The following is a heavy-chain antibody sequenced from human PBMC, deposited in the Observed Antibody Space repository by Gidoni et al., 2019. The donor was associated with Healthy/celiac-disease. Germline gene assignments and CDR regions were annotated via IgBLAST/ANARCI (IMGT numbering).Heavy chain of an antibody. V-gene: IGHV1-69*12. CDR2: IIPIFGTA. CDR3: ARGMYYYDSSGYYYFDGFGTDY. CDR1: GGPFSSYA. J-gene: IGHJ4*02. Sequence: QVQLVQSGAEVKKPGSSVKVSCKASGGPFSSYAITWVRQAPGQGLEWMGGIIPIFGTANYAQKFQGRVTITADESTSTAYMELSSLRSEDTAVYYCARGMYYYDSSGYYYFDGFGTDYWGQGTLVTVSS. D-gene: IGHD3-22*01.